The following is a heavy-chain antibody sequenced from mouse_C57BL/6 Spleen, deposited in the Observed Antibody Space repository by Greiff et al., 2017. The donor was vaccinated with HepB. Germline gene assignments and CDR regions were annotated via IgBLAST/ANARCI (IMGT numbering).Heavy chain of an antibody. D-gene: IGHD1-1*01. CDR1: GYTFTDYY. J-gene: IGHJ2*01. CDR2: INPYNGGT. V-gene: IGHV1-19*01. CDR3: ARSGIYYYGSSYCFDY. Sequence: EVQLQQSGPVLVKPGASVKMSCKASGYTFTDYYMNWVKQSHGKSLEWIGVINPYNGGTSYNQKFKGKATLTVDKSSSTAYMELNSLTSEDSAVYYCARSGIYYYGSSYCFDYWGQGTTLTVSS.